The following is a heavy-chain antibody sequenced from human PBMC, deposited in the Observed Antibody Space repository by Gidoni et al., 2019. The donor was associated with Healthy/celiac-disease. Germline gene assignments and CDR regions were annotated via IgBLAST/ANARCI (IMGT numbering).Heavy chain of an antibody. J-gene: IGHJ6*02. V-gene: IGHV3-21*01. CDR3: AAFRHNTGRSGMDV. D-gene: IGHD2-21*01. CDR2: ISSSSSYI. Sequence: GFTFSSYSMNWVRQAPGKGLEWVSSISSSSSYIYYADSVKGRFTISRDNAKNSLYLQMNSLRADDTAVYYCAAFRHNTGRSGMDVWGQGTTVTVSS. CDR1: GFTFSSYS.